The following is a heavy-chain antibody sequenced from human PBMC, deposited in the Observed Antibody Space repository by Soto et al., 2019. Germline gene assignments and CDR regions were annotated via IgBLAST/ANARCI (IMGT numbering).Heavy chain of an antibody. CDR2: ISGYSGNA. Sequence: SVKVSFKTSWYIFIDYGINWVRQAPGQGLEWMGWISGYSGNANLAQKFQGRVTMTTDKSTRTAYMELRRLRSDDTAVYYCAKRTSGTTWGESDYWGQGTLVTAPQ. D-gene: IGHD4-17*01. J-gene: IGHJ4*02. V-gene: IGHV1-18*04. CDR3: AKRTSGTTWGESDY. CDR1: WYIFIDYG.